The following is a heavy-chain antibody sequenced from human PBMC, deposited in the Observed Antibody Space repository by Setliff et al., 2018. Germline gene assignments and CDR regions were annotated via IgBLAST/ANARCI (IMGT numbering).Heavy chain of an antibody. Sequence: GASVKVSCKASGYTFSSSGITWVRQAPGQGLEWMGWISAYSGNTNYAQKFQGRVTMTTGSSTSTAYMELRSLTSDDTAVYYYSRLVRYCTTTACQRASGAEVWGQGTEVTVSS. J-gene: IGHJ4*02. CDR2: ISAYSGNT. CDR3: SRLVRYCTTTACQRASGAEV. D-gene: IGHD2-8*01. V-gene: IGHV1-18*01. CDR1: GYTFSSSG.